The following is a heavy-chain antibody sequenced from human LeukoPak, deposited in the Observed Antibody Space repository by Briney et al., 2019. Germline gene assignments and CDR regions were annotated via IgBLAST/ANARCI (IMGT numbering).Heavy chain of an antibody. J-gene: IGHJ4*02. V-gene: IGHV1-69*06. CDR2: IIPIFGTA. Sequence: GASVKVSCKASGGTFSSYAISWVRQAPGQGLEWMGGIIPIFGTANYAQKFQGRVTITAYKSMSTAYMELSSLRPEDTAVYYCARVRYRLAETYIDYWGQGTLVTVSS. D-gene: IGHD3-16*01. CDR3: ARVRYRLAETYIDY. CDR1: GGTFSSYA.